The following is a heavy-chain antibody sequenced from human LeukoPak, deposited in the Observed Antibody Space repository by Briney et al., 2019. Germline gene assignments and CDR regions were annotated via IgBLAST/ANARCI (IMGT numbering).Heavy chain of an antibody. V-gene: IGHV3-30*02. J-gene: IGHJ4*02. CDR1: GFTFNNYG. CDR3: ARLTRGAVDY. CDR2: IRYDGSNK. D-gene: IGHD1-26*01. Sequence: GGSLRLSCAASGFTFNNYGMHWVRQAPGKGLEWVAFIRYDGSNKYYADSVKGRFTISRDNSKNTLYLQMNSLRAEDTAVYYCARLTRGAVDYWGQGTLVTVSS.